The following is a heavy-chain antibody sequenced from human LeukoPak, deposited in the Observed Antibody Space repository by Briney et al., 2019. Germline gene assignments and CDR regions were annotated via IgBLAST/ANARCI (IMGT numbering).Heavy chain of an antibody. J-gene: IGHJ3*02. CDR1: GFTFSDYY. CDR3: ARRESRGRYDILTGYSTDDHDAFDI. CDR2: ISSSGSTI. Sequence: GGSLRLSCAASGFTFSDYYMSWIRQAPGKGLEWVSYISSSGSTIYYADSVKGRFTISRDNAKNSLYLQMNSLRAEDTAVYYRARRESRGRYDILTGYSTDDHDAFDIWGQGTMVTVSS. V-gene: IGHV3-11*01. D-gene: IGHD3-9*01.